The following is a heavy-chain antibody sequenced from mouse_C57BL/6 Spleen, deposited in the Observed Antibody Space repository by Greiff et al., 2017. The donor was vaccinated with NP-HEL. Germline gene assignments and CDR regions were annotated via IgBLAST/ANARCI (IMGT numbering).Heavy chain of an antibody. D-gene: IGHD1-1*01. CDR2: INPNNGGT. CDR1: GYTFTDYY. V-gene: IGHV1-26*01. CDR3: ARPYYYGSSSYFDY. J-gene: IGHJ2*01. Sequence: VQLQQSGPELVKPGASVKISCKASGYTFTDYYMNWVKQSHGKSLEWIGDINPNNGGTSYNQKFKGKATLTVDKSSSTAYMELRSLTSEDSAVYYCARPYYYGSSSYFDYWGQGTTLTVSS.